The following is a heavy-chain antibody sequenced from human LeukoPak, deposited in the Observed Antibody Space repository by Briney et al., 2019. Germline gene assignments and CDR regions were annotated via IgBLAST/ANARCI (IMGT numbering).Heavy chain of an antibody. Sequence: PSETLSLTCTVSGDSISAYYWSWVRQPPGKGLEWIAFVHKTGSINYNPSLKSRATISMDTSNSQFSLHVNSVTAADTAVYYCTKYGGSPANYFDSWGPGTLVTVPP. CDR2: VHKTGSI. CDR1: GDSISAYY. CDR3: TKYGGSPANYFDS. J-gene: IGHJ4*02. D-gene: IGHD1-26*01. V-gene: IGHV4-59*08.